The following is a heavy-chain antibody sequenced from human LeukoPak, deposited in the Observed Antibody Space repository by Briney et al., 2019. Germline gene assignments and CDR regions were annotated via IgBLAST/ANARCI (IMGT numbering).Heavy chain of an antibody. CDR1: GFTFSSYG. CDR2: ISYDGSNK. V-gene: IGHV3-30*03. Sequence: GGSLRFSCAASGFTFSSYGMHWVRQAPGKGLEWVAVISYDGSNKYYADSVKGRFTISRDNAKNSLYLQMNSLRAEDTAVYYCARVKNSRGSYPYYYYYYYMDVWGKGTTVTVSS. CDR3: ARVKNSRGSYPYYYYYYYMDV. D-gene: IGHD1-26*01. J-gene: IGHJ6*03.